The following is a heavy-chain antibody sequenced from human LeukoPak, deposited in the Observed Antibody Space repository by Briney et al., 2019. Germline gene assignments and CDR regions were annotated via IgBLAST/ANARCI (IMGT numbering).Heavy chain of an antibody. CDR3: ASSSMVRGVNLYYFDY. CDR2: IYYSGST. V-gene: IGHV4-59*01. CDR1: GGSINNYY. J-gene: IGHJ4*02. Sequence: SETLSLTCTVSGGSINNYYWSWIRQPPGKGLEWIGYIYYSGSTNYNPSLKSRVTISINTSKNQFSLKLSSVIAADTAVYYCASSSMVRGVNLYYFDYWGQGTLVTVSS. D-gene: IGHD3-10*01.